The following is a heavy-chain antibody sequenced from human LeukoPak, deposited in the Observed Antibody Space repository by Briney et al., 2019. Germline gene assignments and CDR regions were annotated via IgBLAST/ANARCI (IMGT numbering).Heavy chain of an antibody. CDR3: ARVRSAAAVDY. J-gene: IGHJ4*02. CDR2: INNGGSST. V-gene: IGHV3-74*01. Sequence: GGSLRLSCAASGFTFSSYWMHWVRQAPGRGLVWVSRINNGGSSTSYVDSVKGRFTISRDNAKNTLHLQMNSLRAEDTAVYYCARVRSAAAVDYWGQGTLVTVSS. CDR1: GFTFSSYW.